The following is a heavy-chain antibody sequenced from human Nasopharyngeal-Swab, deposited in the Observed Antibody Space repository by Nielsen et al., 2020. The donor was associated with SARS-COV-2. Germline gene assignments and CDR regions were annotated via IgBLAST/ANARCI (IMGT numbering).Heavy chain of an antibody. Sequence: WIRQPPGKGLEWVAVISYDGSNKYYADSVKGRFTISRDNAKNSLYLQMNSLRAEDTAVYYCARTKWLRFGYYYGMDVWGQGTTVTVSS. CDR3: ARTKWLRFGYYYGMDV. V-gene: IGHV3-33*05. J-gene: IGHJ6*02. D-gene: IGHD5-12*01. CDR2: ISYDGSNK.